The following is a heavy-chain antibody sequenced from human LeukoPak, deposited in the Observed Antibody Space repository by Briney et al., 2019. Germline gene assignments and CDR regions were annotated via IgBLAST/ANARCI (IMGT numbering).Heavy chain of an antibody. V-gene: IGHV3-33*01. Sequence: GGSLRLSCAASGFTFSSYGMHWVRQAPGKGLEWVAVIWYDGSNKYYADSVKGRFTISRDNSKNTLYLQMNSLRAEDTAVYYCARGTILRLLEWLFPPGDYWGQGTLVTVSS. D-gene: IGHD3-3*01. CDR2: IWYDGSNK. CDR3: ARGTILRLLEWLFPPGDY. CDR1: GFTFSSYG. J-gene: IGHJ4*02.